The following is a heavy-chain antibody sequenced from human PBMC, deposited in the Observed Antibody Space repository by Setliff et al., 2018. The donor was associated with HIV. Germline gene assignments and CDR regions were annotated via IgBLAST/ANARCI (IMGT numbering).Heavy chain of an antibody. D-gene: IGHD6-13*01. J-gene: IGHJ6*03. CDR2: FDPQDGET. CDR3: ARGDMAAADPYYYYYYIDV. V-gene: IGHV1-24*01. CDR1: GYTLSELS. Sequence: ASVKVSCKVYGYTLSELSIHWVRQAPGKGLEWMGYFDPQDGETVYAQKFQGRVTLTEDTSTGTAYMELSGLRSEDTAVYYCARGDMAAADPYYYYYYIDVWAKGTPVTVSS.